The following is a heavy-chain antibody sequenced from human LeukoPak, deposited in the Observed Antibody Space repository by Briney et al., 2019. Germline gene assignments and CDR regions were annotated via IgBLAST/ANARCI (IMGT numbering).Heavy chain of an antibody. CDR3: ASLFPYSSGWEFDP. D-gene: IGHD6-19*01. CDR1: GGSISSYY. CDR2: INTSGST. Sequence: SETLSLTCTVSGGSISSYYWSWIRQPAGKGLEWIGRINTSGSTNYNPSLKSRVTMSVDTSKNQFSLKLSSVTAADTAVYYCASLFPYSSGWEFDPWGQGTLVTVSS. V-gene: IGHV4-4*07. J-gene: IGHJ5*02.